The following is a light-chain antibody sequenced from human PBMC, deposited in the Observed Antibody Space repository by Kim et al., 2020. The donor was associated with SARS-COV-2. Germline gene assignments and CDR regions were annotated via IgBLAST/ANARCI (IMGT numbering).Light chain of an antibody. CDR3: GTWDSSLSASVV. CDR2: DNN. J-gene: IGLJ2*01. Sequence: QSVLTQPPSVSAAPGQKVTISCSGSSSKIGNNYVSWYQQLPGTAPKLLIYDNNKRPSGIPDRFSGSKSGTSATLGITGLQTGDEADYYCGTWDSSLSASVVFGGGTQLTVL. CDR1: SSKIGNNY. V-gene: IGLV1-51*01.